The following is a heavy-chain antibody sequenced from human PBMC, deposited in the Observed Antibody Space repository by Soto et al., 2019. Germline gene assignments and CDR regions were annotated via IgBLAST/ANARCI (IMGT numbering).Heavy chain of an antibody. V-gene: IGHV1-8*01. Sequence: QVQLVQSGAEVREPGASVKVSCKASGYSFTSLDITWVRQTAGQGLEWMGWMQPSTGRTGYAQKFPGRVTMTRDTSINTAYMELTTLTSDDTAFYYCARGVSAGVDYWGQGTLVTVSS. J-gene: IGHJ4*02. CDR3: ARGVSAGVDY. CDR2: MQPSTGRT. CDR1: GYSFTSLD. D-gene: IGHD1-26*01.